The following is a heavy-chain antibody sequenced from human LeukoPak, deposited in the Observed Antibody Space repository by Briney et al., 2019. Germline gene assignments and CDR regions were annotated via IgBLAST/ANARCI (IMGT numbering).Heavy chain of an antibody. J-gene: IGHJ4*02. CDR1: GGSFSGFY. V-gene: IGHV4-34*01. CDR2: IIHTGKT. Sequence: SETLSLTCAVNGGSFSGFYWTWIRQSPGGGREWIGEIIHTGKTNYKPSRSGRVTISLDTSKHQFSLKLSSVTAADTAVYYCARGLSSGWVDYWGQGTLVTVSS. CDR3: ARGLSSGWVDY. D-gene: IGHD6-19*01.